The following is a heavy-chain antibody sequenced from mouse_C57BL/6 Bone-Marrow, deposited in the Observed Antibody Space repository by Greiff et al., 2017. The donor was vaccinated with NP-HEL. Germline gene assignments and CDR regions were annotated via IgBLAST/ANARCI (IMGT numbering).Heavy chain of an antibody. CDR3: VRNPAYGSSPGYFDV. Sequence: EVQLQESGGGLVQPKGSLKLSCAASGFTFNTYAMHWVRQAPGKGLEWVARIRSKSSNYATYYADSVKDRFTISRDDSQSMLYLQMNNLKTEDTAMYYCVRNPAYGSSPGYFDVWGTGTTVTVSS. J-gene: IGHJ1*03. CDR2: IRSKSSNYAT. D-gene: IGHD1-1*01. CDR1: GFTFNTYA. V-gene: IGHV10-3*01.